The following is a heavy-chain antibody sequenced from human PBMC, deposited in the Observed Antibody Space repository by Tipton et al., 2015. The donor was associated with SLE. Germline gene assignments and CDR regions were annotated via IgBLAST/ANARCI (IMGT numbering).Heavy chain of an antibody. J-gene: IGHJ5*02. CDR2: INHSGST. Sequence: TLSLTCTVSGGSISSSSYYWGWIRQPPGKGLEWIGGINHSGSTNYNPSLKSRVTISVDTSKNQFSLKLSSVTAADTAVYYCAREWRITSPRFDPWGQGTLVTVSS. D-gene: IGHD3-10*01. CDR1: GGSISSSSYY. V-gene: IGHV4-39*07. CDR3: AREWRITSPRFDP.